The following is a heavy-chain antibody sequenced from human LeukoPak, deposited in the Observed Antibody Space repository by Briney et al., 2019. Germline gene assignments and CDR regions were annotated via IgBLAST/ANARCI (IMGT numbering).Heavy chain of an antibody. CDR3: ARHRAITGGDAFDI. CDR2: VHYTGST. V-gene: IGHV4-59*08. Sequence: SETLSLTCTVSGGSISGYYWIWIRQPPGKGLEWIGYVHYTGSTTYNPSLKSRVSISVDTSKNQFSLNLSSLTAADTAVFYCARHRAITGGDAFDIWGQGTMVTVSP. CDR1: GGSISGYY. D-gene: IGHD7-27*01. J-gene: IGHJ3*02.